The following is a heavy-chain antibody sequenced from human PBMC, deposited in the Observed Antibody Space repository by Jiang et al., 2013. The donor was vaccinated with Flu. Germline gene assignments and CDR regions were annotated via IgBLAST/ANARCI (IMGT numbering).Heavy chain of an antibody. V-gene: IGHV3-33*01. Sequence: PGKGLEWVAVIWYDGSNKYYADSVKGRFTISRDNSKNTLYLQMNSLRAKDTAVYYCARHDYGDWYYFDYWGQGTLVTVSS. D-gene: IGHD4-17*01. CDR2: IWYDGSNK. J-gene: IGHJ4*02. CDR3: ARHDYGDWYYFDY.